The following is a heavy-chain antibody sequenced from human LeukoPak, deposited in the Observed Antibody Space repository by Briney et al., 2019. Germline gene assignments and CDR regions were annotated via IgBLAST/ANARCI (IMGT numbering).Heavy chain of an antibody. CDR2: INPNSGGT. J-gene: IGHJ5*02. CDR1: GYTFTGYY. D-gene: IGHD1-26*01. V-gene: IGHV1-2*02. CDR3: ARDHGGSYYGWFDP. Sequence: ASVKVSRKASGYTFTGYYMHWVRQAPGQGLEWMGWINPNSGGTNYAQKFQGRVTMTRDTSISTAYMELSRLRSDDTAAYYCARDHGGSYYGWFDPWGQGTLVTVSS.